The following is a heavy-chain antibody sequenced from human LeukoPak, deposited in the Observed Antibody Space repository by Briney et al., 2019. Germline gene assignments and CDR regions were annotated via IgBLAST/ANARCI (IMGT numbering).Heavy chain of an antibody. V-gene: IGHV3-23*01. J-gene: IGHJ4*02. CDR1: GFTFSSYA. CDR3: ASQREQWLARNEFDY. CDR2: ISGSGGST. D-gene: IGHD6-19*01. Sequence: GGSLRLSCAASGFTFSSYAMSWVRQAPGKGLEWVSDISGSGGSTYYADSVKGRFTISRDNSKNTLYLQMNSLRAEDTAVYYCASQREQWLARNEFDYWGQGTLVTVSS.